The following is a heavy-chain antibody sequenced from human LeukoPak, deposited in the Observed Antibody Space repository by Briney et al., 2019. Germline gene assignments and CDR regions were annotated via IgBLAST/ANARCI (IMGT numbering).Heavy chain of an antibody. CDR1: GFTFSSYS. CDR3: ARPSGALNFDY. Sequence: GGSLRLSCAASGFTFSSYSMNWVRQAPGPGLEWVSYISSSGSSTNYADSVKGRFTISRDDAKSSLFLQMNSLREEDTALYYCARPSGALNFDYWGQGTLVTVSS. V-gene: IGHV3-48*02. D-gene: IGHD2-15*01. CDR2: ISSSGSST. J-gene: IGHJ4*02.